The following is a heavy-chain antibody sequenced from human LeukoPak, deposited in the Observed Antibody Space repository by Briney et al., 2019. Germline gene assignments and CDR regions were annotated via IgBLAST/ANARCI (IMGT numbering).Heavy chain of an antibody. CDR3: AREPADPGHLVVLAVVGCMDV. J-gene: IGHJ6*03. CDR2: IYTSGST. CDR1: GASISSGSYY. D-gene: IGHD2-21*01. Sequence: SETLSLTCTVSGASISSGSYYWSWIRQPAGKGLEWIWRIYTSGSTNYNPTLKSRVAMPIDTSKNQFPLKLGSVTAADTGVYYCAREPADPGHLVVLAVVGCMDVWGNGTTVTVSS. V-gene: IGHV4-61*02.